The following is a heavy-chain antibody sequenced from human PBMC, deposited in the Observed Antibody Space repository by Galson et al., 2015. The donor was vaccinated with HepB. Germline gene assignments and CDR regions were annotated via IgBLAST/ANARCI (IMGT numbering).Heavy chain of an antibody. Sequence: SVKVSCKASGYTFTSYAMHWVRQAPGQRLEWMGWINAGNGNTKYSQKFQGRVTITRDTSASTAYMELSSLRSEDTAVYYCARSAVQLERRWFDPWGQGTLVAVSS. CDR2: INAGNGNT. V-gene: IGHV1-3*01. D-gene: IGHD1-1*01. CDR3: ARSAVQLERRWFDP. CDR1: GYTFTSYA. J-gene: IGHJ5*02.